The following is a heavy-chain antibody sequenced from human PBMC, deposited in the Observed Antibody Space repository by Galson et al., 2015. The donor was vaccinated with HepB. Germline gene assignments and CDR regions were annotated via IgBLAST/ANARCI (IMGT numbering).Heavy chain of an antibody. CDR3: ARSSTSTVTTGFDF. Sequence: SCKASGYNFTAYYIHWVRLAPGQGLEWMGWINPNTDSTKYAQRFQGRVTMTWGTSLSTAYMELSRLRSDDTAMYYCARSSTSTVTTGFDFWGQGTLLTVSS. D-gene: IGHD4-17*01. CDR1: GYNFTAYY. V-gene: IGHV1-2*02. CDR2: INPNTDST. J-gene: IGHJ4*02.